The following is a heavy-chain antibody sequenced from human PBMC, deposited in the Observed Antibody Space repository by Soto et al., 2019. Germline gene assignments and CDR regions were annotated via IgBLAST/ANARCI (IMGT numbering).Heavy chain of an antibody. Sequence: SETLSLTCAVYGGSFSGYYWSWIRQPPGKGLEWIGEINHSGSTNYNPSLKSRVTISVDTSKNQFSLKLSSVTAADTAVYYCASAGYCSSTSCYKGSWFDPWGQGTLVTISS. CDR2: INHSGST. CDR3: ASAGYCSSTSCYKGSWFDP. CDR1: GGSFSGYY. D-gene: IGHD2-2*02. J-gene: IGHJ5*02. V-gene: IGHV4-34*01.